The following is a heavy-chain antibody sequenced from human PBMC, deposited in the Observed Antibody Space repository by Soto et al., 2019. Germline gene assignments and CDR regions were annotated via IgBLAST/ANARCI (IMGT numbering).Heavy chain of an antibody. CDR3: ARLIAAAGTPYFAY. V-gene: IGHV4-39*01. D-gene: IGHD6-13*01. J-gene: IGHJ4*02. Sequence: QLQLQESGPGLVKPSETLSLTCTVSGGSISSSSYYWGWIRQPPGKGLEWIGSIYYSGSTYYNPSLKSRVPISVDTSKNQYSMKLSSVTAANTAVYYCARLIAAAGTPYFAYWGQGTLVTVSS. CDR2: IYYSGST. CDR1: GGSISSSSYY.